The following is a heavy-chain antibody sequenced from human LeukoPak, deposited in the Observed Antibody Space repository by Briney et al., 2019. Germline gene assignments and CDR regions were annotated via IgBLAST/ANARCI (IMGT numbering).Heavy chain of an antibody. Sequence: GGSLGLSCAASGFTFSSYSMNWVRQAPGKGLEWVSVIYSGGSTYYADSVKGRFTISRDNSKNTLYLQMNSLRAEDTAVYYCAREGSSSWTNWFDPWGQGTLVTVSS. CDR3: AREGSSSWTNWFDP. V-gene: IGHV3-53*01. CDR2: IYSGGST. D-gene: IGHD6-13*01. CDR1: GFTFSSYS. J-gene: IGHJ5*02.